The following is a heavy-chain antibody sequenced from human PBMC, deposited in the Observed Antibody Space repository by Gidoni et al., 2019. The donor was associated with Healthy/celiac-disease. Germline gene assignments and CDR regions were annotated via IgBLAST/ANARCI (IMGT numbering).Heavy chain of an antibody. V-gene: IGHV3-43*01. Sequence: EVQLVESGGVVVQPGGSLRLSCAASGFTFDDYTRPWVRQAPGKGLEWVSLISWDGGSTYYADSVKGRFTISRDNSKNSLYLQMNSLRTEDTALYYCAKEGPFGVVIDYWGQGTLVTVSS. CDR2: ISWDGGST. D-gene: IGHD3-3*01. CDR3: AKEGPFGVVIDY. CDR1: GFTFDDYT. J-gene: IGHJ4*02.